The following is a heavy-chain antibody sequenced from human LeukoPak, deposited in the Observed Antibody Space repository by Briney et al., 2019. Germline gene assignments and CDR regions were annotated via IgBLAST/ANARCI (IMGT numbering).Heavy chain of an antibody. CDR3: ARVTRYYDSSGYYSDWFDP. J-gene: IGHJ5*02. CDR2: IYHSGST. D-gene: IGHD3-22*01. CDR1: GGSISSGGYS. V-gene: IGHV4-30-2*01. Sequence: SETLSLTCAVSGGSISSGGYSWSWIRQPPGKGLEWIGYIYHSGSTYYNPSLKSRVTIAVDRSKNQLSLKLSSVTAADTAVYYCARVTRYYDSSGYYSDWFDPWGQGTLVTVSS.